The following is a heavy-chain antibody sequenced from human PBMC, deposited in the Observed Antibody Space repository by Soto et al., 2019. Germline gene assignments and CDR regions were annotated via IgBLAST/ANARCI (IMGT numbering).Heavy chain of an antibody. CDR3: AREDSIIIPAVSDF. D-gene: IGHD2-2*01. CDR1: GFTFNNYG. CDR2: VSKSDYT. V-gene: IGHV3-21*04. J-gene: IGHJ4*02. Sequence: GSLRLSCVVSGFTFNNYGINWVRQAPGKGLEWVSTVSKSDYTYYSDSVKGRFTISRDNAKNTVSLQMNTLRAEDTAVYYCAREDSIIIPAVSDFWGQGTLVTVSS.